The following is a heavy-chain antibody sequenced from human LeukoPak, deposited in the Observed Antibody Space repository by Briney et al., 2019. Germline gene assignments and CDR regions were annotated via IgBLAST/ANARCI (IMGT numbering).Heavy chain of an antibody. CDR2: INPNSGGT. Sequence: ASVKVSCKASGYTFTGYYMHWVRQAPGQGLEWMGWINPNSGGTNFAQKFRGRVTMTRDTSISTAFMELSRLTSDDTAVYYCARLWNTGYIIYFDPCGQGALVTVSS. CDR1: GYTFTGYY. V-gene: IGHV1-2*02. D-gene: IGHD5-12*01. J-gene: IGHJ5*02. CDR3: ARLWNTGYIIYFDP.